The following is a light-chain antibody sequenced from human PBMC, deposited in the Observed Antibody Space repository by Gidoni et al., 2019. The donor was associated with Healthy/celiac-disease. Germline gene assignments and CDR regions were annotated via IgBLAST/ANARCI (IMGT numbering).Light chain of an antibody. V-gene: IGKV3-11*01. CDR2: DAS. CDR1: QSVSSY. Sequence: DIVLTQSPATLSLSPGERATLSRRASQSVSSYLAWYQQKPGQAPRLLIYDASNRATRIPARFSGSGSGTDFTLTISSLEPEDFAVYYCQQRSNWPGTFXQXTKVEIK. CDR3: QQRSNWPGT. J-gene: IGKJ1*01.